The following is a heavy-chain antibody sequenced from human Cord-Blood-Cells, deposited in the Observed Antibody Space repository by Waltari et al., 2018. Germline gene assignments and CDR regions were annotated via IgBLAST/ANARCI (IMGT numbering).Heavy chain of an antibody. CDR1: GFTVSSYG. CDR3: ARVPYCSSTSCYYYYYMDV. D-gene: IGHD2-2*01. CDR2: IWYDGSNK. J-gene: IGHJ6*03. V-gene: IGHV3-33*01. Sequence: QVQLVESGGGVVEPGRSLRLSCAASGFTVSSYGMPWVRQVQGKGLEWVAGIWYDGSNKNYADSVKGRFTISRDNSKNTLYLQMNSLRAEDTAVYYCARVPYCSSTSCYYYYYMDVWGKGTTVTVSS.